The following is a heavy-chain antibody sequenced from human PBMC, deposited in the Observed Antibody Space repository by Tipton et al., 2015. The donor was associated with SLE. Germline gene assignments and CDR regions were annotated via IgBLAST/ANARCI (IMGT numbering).Heavy chain of an antibody. CDR3: AERYDTFEI. J-gene: IGHJ3*02. CDR2: INPYTGNT. V-gene: IGHV1-18*04. D-gene: IGHD1-1*01. CDR1: GYIFTGYY. Sequence: QVQLVQSGAEVKKPGASVKVSCKASGYIFTGYYLHWVRQAPGQGLEWMGWINPYTGNTDYAQKVQGRVTMTTDTSRSTAYLDLRSLRPDDTAVYYCAERYDTFEIWGQGTMVSVSS.